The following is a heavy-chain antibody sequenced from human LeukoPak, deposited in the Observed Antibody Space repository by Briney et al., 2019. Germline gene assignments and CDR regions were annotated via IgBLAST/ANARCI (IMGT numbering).Heavy chain of an antibody. V-gene: IGHV3-23*01. J-gene: IGHJ4*02. CDR3: AKDEMSSGCYY. CDR1: GFTFSSYA. D-gene: IGHD6-19*01. CDR2: ISGSGGST. Sequence: GGSLRLSCAASGFTFSSYAMSWVRQAPGKGLEWVSAISGSGGSTYYADSVKGRFTISRDNSKNTLYLQMNSLRAKDTAVYYCAKDEMSSGCYYWGQGTLVTVSS.